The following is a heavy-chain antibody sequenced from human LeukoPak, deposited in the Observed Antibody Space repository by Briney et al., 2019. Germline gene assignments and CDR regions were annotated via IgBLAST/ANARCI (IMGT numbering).Heavy chain of an antibody. D-gene: IGHD4-23*01. V-gene: IGHV3-74*01. CDR2: INSDGSST. Sequence: GGSLRLSCAASGITFSSYWMHWVRQAPGKGLVWVSRINSDGSSTSYADSVKGRFTISRDNAKNTLYLQMNSLRAEDTAVYYCARATSLVGLMDVWGQGTTVTVSS. CDR3: ARATSLVGLMDV. CDR1: GITFSSYW. J-gene: IGHJ6*02.